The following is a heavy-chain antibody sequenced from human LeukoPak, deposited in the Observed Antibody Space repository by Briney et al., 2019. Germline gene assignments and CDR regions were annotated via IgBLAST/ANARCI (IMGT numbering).Heavy chain of an antibody. V-gene: IGHV3-74*01. J-gene: IGHJ5*02. Sequence: GGSLRLSCAASGFTFNNYWMHWVRQAPGKGLVWVSRVNSDGSSTSYADSVKDRFTISRDNAKNTVYLQMKSLRDDDTAVYYCARAQAVAGTGGFDPWGQGTLVTVSS. CDR2: VNSDGSST. CDR3: ARAQAVAGTGGFDP. CDR1: GFTFNNYW. D-gene: IGHD6-19*01.